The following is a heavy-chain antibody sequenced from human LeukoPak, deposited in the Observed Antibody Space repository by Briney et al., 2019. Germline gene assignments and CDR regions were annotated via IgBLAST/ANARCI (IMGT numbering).Heavy chain of an antibody. J-gene: IGHJ4*02. Sequence: GGSLRLSCTASGFTFGDYAISWVRQAPGKGLEWVSAISGSDVSTYYADSMKGRFTISRDNSKNTLYLQMNSLRAEDTAVYYCAKYSHDSSGSYDYWGQGTLVTVSS. CDR2: ISGSDVST. CDR1: GFTFGDYA. CDR3: AKYSHDSSGSYDY. V-gene: IGHV3-23*01. D-gene: IGHD3-22*01.